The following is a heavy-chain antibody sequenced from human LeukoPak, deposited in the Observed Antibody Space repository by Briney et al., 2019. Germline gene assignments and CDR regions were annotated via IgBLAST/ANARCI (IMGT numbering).Heavy chain of an antibody. CDR3: ARVGPPRVGATWNWFDP. CDR2: INPSGGST. CDR1: GYTFTSYY. Sequence: VASVKVSCKASGYTFTSYYMHWVRQAPGQGLEWMGIINPSGGSTSYAQKLQGRVTMTTDTSTSTAYMELRSLRSDDTAVYYCARVGPPRVGATWNWFDPWGQGTLVTVSS. V-gene: IGHV1-46*01. J-gene: IGHJ5*02. D-gene: IGHD1-26*01.